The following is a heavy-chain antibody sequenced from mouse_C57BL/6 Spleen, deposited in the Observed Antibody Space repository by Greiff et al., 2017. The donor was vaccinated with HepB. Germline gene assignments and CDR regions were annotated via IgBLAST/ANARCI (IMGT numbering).Heavy chain of an antibody. CDR1: GYTFTSYW. V-gene: IGHV1-69*01. CDR3: ARYGSGYFDV. Sequence: VQLQESGAELVMPGASVKLSCKASGYTFTSYWMHWVKQRPGQGLEWIGEIDPSDSYTNYNQKFKGKSTLTVDKSSSTAYMQLSSLTSEDSAVYYCARYGSGYFDVWGTGTTVTVSS. J-gene: IGHJ1*03. CDR2: IDPSDSYT. D-gene: IGHD2-2*01.